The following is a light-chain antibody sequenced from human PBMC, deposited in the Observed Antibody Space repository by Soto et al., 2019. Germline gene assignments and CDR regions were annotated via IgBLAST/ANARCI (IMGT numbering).Light chain of an antibody. V-gene: IGKV3-11*01. J-gene: IGKJ5*01. Sequence: EIVLTQSPATLSLSPGERATLSCRASQSVSSYLAWYQQKPGQAPRLLIYDASNRATGIPARFSGSGSGTEFTLTISSLLSEDFAVYYCQQYNNWPFTSGQGTRLEIK. CDR1: QSVSSY. CDR2: DAS. CDR3: QQYNNWPFT.